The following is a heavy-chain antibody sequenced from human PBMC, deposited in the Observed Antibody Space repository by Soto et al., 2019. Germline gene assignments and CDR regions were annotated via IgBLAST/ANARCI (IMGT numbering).Heavy chain of an antibody. D-gene: IGHD2-2*01. V-gene: IGHV1-69*12. J-gene: IGHJ6*04. CDR1: GGTFTNYA. CDR3: AREPSLEYCNTTTCPNLFDYSAMAA. Sequence: QVQLVQSGAEVKKPGSSLKVSCKASGGTFTNYAFSWVRQAPGQGHEWMGGIIPIFGTPDYAQKFQGRVIMTEELSTRTESMELTSLRSDDRAVKYCAREPSLEYCNTTTCPNLFDYSAMAAWGKGTT. CDR2: IIPIFGTP.